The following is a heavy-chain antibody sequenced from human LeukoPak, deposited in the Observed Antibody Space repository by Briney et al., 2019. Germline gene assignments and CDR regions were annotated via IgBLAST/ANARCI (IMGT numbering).Heavy chain of an antibody. CDR3: AKVMDVSERRTMVRGCIRKAAGLYYMDI. V-gene: IGHV3-23*01. Sequence: PGGSLRLSCAASGFTLSSYAMSWVRQAPGKGRVWVSSLSASGGSTNYADSVKGRFTISRDNSKNTVYLQMNSLRAEDTAVYYCAKVMDVSERRTMVRGCIRKAAGLYYMDIWGNGTTVTVSS. CDR2: LSASGGST. CDR1: GFTLSSYA. J-gene: IGHJ6*03. D-gene: IGHD3-10*01.